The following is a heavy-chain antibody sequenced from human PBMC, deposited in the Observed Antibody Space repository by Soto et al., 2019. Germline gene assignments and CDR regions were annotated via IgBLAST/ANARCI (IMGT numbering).Heavy chain of an antibody. V-gene: IGHV3-11*01. Sequence: GGSLRLSCVASGFTFRDYYMSWIRQAPGKGLEWVSYISSSGNTKYYSESVKGRFTVSRDNAKTSLYLQMSSLRAEDTAVYYCAREISSDWYRGGLWFDPWGQGTLVTVSS. J-gene: IGHJ5*02. CDR1: GFTFRDYY. CDR3: AREISSDWYRGGLWFDP. D-gene: IGHD6-19*01. CDR2: ISSSGNTK.